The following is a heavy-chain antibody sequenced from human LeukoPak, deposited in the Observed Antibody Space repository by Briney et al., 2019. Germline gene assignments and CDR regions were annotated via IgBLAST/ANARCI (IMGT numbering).Heavy chain of an antibody. V-gene: IGHV3-30*18. D-gene: IGHD5-18*01. CDR1: GFTFSSYG. CDR2: ISYDGSNK. CDR3: AKGGGYSYGYAEVDY. Sequence: GGSLRLSCAASGFTFSSYGMHWVRQAPGKGLEWVAVISYDGSNKYYADSVKGRFTISRDNSKNTLYLQMNSLRAEDTALYYCAKGGGYSYGYAEVDYWGQGTLVTVSS. J-gene: IGHJ4*02.